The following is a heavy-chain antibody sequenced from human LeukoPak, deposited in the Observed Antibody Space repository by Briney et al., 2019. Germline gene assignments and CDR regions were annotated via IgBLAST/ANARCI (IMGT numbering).Heavy chain of an antibody. J-gene: IGHJ6*02. CDR2: INPSGGST. D-gene: IGHD2-2*03. Sequence: GASVKVSCKASGYTFTSYYMHWVRQAPGQGLEWMGIINPSGGSTSYAQKFQGRVTMTRNTSISTAYMELSSLRSEDTAVYYCARLMDIVVVPAAMDVWGQGTTVTVSS. CDR3: ARLMDIVVVPAAMDV. V-gene: IGHV1-46*01. CDR1: GYTFTSYY.